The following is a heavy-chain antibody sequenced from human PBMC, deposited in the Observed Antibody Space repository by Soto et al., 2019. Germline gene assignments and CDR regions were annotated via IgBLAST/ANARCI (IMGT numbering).Heavy chain of an antibody. CDR2: INHSGST. V-gene: IGHV4-34*01. CDR3: ARYRRRWQIDY. CDR1: GGSFSGYY. D-gene: IGHD4-17*01. Sequence: PSETLSLTCAVYGGSFSGYYWSWIRQPPGKGLEWIGEINHSGSTNYNPSLKSRVTISVDTSKNQFSLKLSSVTAADTAVYYCARYRRRWQIDYWGQGTQVTVSS. J-gene: IGHJ4*02.